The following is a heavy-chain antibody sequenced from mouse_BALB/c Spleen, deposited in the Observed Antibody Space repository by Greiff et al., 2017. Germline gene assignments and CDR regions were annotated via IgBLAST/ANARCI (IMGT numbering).Heavy chain of an antibody. D-gene: IGHD5-5*01. V-gene: IGHV5-6-3*01. CDR3: ARSAYLYAMDY. Sequence: EVKLVESGGGLVQPGGSLKLSCAASGFTFSSYGMSWVRQTPDKRLELVATINSNGGSTYYPDSVKGRFTISRDNAKNTLYLQMSSLKSEDTAMYYCARSAYLYAMDYWGQGTSVTVSS. J-gene: IGHJ4*01. CDR2: INSNGGST. CDR1: GFTFSSYG.